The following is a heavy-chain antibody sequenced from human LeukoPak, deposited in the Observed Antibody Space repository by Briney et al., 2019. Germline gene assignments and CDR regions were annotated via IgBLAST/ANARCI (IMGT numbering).Heavy chain of an antibody. CDR3: ARLTGTLDY. D-gene: IGHD1-1*01. CDR1: GGSISSSTYY. CDR2: IYYSGST. Sequence: SETLSLTCTVSGGSISSSTYYWGWIRQPPGKGLEWIGSIYYSGSTFYNLSLKSRVTISVDTSKNQFSLKLSSVTAADTAVYYCARLTGTLDYWGQGTLVTVSS. J-gene: IGHJ4*02. V-gene: IGHV4-39*01.